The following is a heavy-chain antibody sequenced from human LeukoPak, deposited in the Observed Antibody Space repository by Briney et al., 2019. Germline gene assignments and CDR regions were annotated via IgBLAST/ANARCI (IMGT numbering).Heavy chain of an antibody. Sequence: PSETLSLTCTVSGGSISSGDYYWSWIRQHPGKGLEWIGYIYYSGRTYYNPSLKSRVTISVDTSKNQFSLKLNSVTAADTAVYYCQSRFLEWLLDYWGQGTLVTVSS. CDR1: GGSISSGDYY. CDR2: IYYSGRT. D-gene: IGHD3-3*01. CDR3: QSRFLEWLLDY. J-gene: IGHJ4*02. V-gene: IGHV4-31*03.